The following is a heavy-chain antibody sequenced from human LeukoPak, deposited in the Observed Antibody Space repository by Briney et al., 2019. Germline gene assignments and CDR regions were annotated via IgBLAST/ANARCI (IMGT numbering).Heavy chain of an antibody. Sequence: GGSLRLSCAASGFIFSDYGLQWVRQAPGKGLEWVAFSRFDGFHKYCADSVKGRFTVSRETSNNTLYLQMNSLRAEDTAVYYCAKDRAQWPPPSSGMDVWGQGTTVTVSS. CDR2: SRFDGFHK. CDR1: GFIFSDYG. V-gene: IGHV3-30*02. J-gene: IGHJ6*02. CDR3: AKDRAQWPPPSSGMDV. D-gene: IGHD6-19*01.